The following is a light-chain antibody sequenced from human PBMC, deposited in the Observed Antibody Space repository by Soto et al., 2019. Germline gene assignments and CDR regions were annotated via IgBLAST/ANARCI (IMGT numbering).Light chain of an antibody. CDR3: MQALQPSLT. Sequence: DIVMTQSPLSLPVTPGEPASISCRSSQSLLHSNGYNYLDWYLQKPGQSPQLLIYLGSNRASGVPDGFSGSGSGTDFTLKISRVEAEDVGVYYCMQALQPSLTFGGGTKVEIK. J-gene: IGKJ4*01. CDR1: QSLLHSNGYNY. CDR2: LGS. V-gene: IGKV2-28*01.